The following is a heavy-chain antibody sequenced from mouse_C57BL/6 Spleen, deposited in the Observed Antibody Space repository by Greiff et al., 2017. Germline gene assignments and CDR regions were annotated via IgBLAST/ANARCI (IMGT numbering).Heavy chain of an antibody. CDR1: GYSITSGYY. Sequence: EVKLVESGPGLVKPSQSLSLTCSVTGYSITSGYYWNWIRQFPGNKLEWMGYISYDGSNNYNPSLKNRISITRDTSKNQFFLKLNSVTTEDTATYYCARDRDTTPPFAYWGQGTLVTVSA. CDR3: ARDRDTTPPFAY. CDR2: ISYDGSN. V-gene: IGHV3-6*01. J-gene: IGHJ3*01. D-gene: IGHD3-1*01.